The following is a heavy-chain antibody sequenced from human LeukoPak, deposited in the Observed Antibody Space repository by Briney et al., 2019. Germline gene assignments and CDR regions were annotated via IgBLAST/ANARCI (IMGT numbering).Heavy chain of an antibody. CDR2: ISSSSSTI. J-gene: IGHJ4*02. CDR1: GFTFRSFN. CDR3: ARGSSLDN. D-gene: IGHD3-16*02. Sequence: GGSLSLSCAASGFTFRSFNMTWFGQAPGKGLEWVSYISSSSSTIYYRDSVKGRFTISRDNAKNSLYLQMSSLRDEDTAVYYCARGSSLDNWGQGALVTVSS. V-gene: IGHV3-48*02.